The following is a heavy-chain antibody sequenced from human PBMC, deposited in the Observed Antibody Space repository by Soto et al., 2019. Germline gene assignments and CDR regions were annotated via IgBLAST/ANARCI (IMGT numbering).Heavy chain of an antibody. Sequence: QLQLQESGSGLVKPSQTLSLTCAVSGGSISSGGYSWSWIRQPPGKGLEWIGYIYHSGSTYYNPSLKRSVTISADSSKNQFSLKLSSVTAAATAVYYCARGQVVAAQHWGRGTLVTVSS. D-gene: IGHD2-15*01. CDR3: ARGQVVAAQH. J-gene: IGHJ4*02. CDR2: IYHSGST. V-gene: IGHV4-30-2*01. CDR1: GGSISSGGYS.